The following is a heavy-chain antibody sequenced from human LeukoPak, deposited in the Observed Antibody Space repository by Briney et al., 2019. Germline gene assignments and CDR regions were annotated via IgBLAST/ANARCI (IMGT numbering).Heavy chain of an antibody. J-gene: IGHJ6*02. CDR2: ISNNGGYT. CDR1: GFTFSSSA. D-gene: IGHD6-6*01. CDR3: ARDWAARRGDYYYYGMDV. Sequence: GGSLRLSCAASGFTFSSSAMSWVRQAPGKGLEWVSAISNNGGYTYYADSVQGRFTISRDNSKSTLCLQMNSLRAEDTAVYYCARDWAARRGDYYYYGMDVWGQGTTVTVSS. V-gene: IGHV3-23*01.